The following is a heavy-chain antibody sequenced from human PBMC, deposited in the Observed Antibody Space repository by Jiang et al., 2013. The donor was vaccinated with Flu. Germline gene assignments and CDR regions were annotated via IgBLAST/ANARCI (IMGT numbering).Heavy chain of an antibody. CDR1: GGTFSSYA. Sequence: GAEVKKPGSSVKVSCKASGGTFSSYAIGWVRQAPGQGLEWMGGIIPIFGTANYAQKFQGRVTITADESTSTAYMELSSLRSEDTAVYYCARGSGYGSGSYYNLPFDYWGQGTLVTVSS. J-gene: IGHJ4*02. CDR3: ARGSGYGSGSYYNLPFDY. V-gene: IGHV1-69*01. CDR2: IIPIFGTA. D-gene: IGHD3-10*01.